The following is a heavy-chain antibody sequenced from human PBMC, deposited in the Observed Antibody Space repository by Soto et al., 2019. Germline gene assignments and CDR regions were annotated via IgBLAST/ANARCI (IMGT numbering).Heavy chain of an antibody. D-gene: IGHD4-4*01. CDR2: IYPGDSDT. CDR3: ASRSPELPTVWNY. Sequence: LGQSLKISCQGSGYSFISQWIGWVRQKPGKGLEWIGVIYPGDSDTRYSPPFRGQVTISADESISTAFLQWTSLKASDTAMYYCASRSPELPTVWNYWGQGTKGTVSS. CDR1: GYSFISQW. V-gene: IGHV5-51*01. J-gene: IGHJ4*02.